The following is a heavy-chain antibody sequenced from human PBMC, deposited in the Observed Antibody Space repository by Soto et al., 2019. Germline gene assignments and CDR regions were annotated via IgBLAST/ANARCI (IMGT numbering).Heavy chain of an antibody. CDR2: ISYDGINK. J-gene: IGHJ4*02. D-gene: IGHD6-13*01. V-gene: IGHV3-30*03. CDR3: GAGQYFSDY. Sequence: QVQLVESGGGEVQPGKSLRLSCAASGFSFTNYGMHWVRQAPGKGPECVALISYDGINKYYADSVKGRFTISRDNSKNTLYMQMNSLRPEDTAVYYCGAGQYFSDYWGQGTLVSVSS. CDR1: GFSFTNYG.